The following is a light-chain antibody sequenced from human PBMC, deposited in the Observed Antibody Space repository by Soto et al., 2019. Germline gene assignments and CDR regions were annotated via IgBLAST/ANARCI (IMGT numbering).Light chain of an antibody. CDR3: QQYYSYPFS. CDR2: AAS. V-gene: IGKV1-8*01. CDR1: QGISSY. J-gene: IGKJ3*01. Sequence: AIRMTQSPSSLSASTGDRVTITCRASQGISSYLAWYQQKPGKAPKLLIYAASTLQSWVPSRFSGSGSGTDFTLTISCLKSEDLATYYCQQYYSYPFSFGPGTQVDIK.